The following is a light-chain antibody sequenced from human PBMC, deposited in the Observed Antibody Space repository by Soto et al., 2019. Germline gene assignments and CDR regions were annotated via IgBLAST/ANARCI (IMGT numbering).Light chain of an antibody. J-gene: IGKJ3*01. CDR3: EQYGTSPYT. CDR1: QSVNGNS. CDR2: GAS. Sequence: EIVVTQSPVTLSLSPGERATLFCRASQSVNGNSLAWYQQRPGQAPRLLIYGASSRATGTPDRFSGSGSGTDFTLTISRLEPEDFAVYYCEQYGTSPYTFGPGTKVEIK. V-gene: IGKV3-20*01.